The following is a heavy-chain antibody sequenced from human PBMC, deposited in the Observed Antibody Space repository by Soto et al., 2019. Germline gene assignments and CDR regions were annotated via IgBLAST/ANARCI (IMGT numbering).Heavy chain of an antibody. CDR2: MFNSGST. V-gene: IGHV4-31*03. J-gene: IGHJ5*02. CDR3: ARWFDP. CDR1: GASISGGGSY. Sequence: QVQLKESGPGLVKPSQTLSLSCTVSGASISGGGSYWNWIRQYPGKGLEWIGSMFNSGSTHYNPSLKSRATISIDLSKNEYYLKLSSVTAADTAVYYCARWFDPWGQGILVTVSS.